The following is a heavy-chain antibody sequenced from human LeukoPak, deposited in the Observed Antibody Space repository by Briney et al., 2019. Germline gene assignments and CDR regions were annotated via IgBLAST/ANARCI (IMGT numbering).Heavy chain of an antibody. CDR1: GFTFSDSA. J-gene: IGHJ5*02. CDR2: IRGKGFSDPP. CDR3: TVPQSGGNWFDP. Sequence: GGSLTLSCAASGFTFSDSAIHWVRQASGKGLEWVGRIRGKGFSDPPAYAASVKDRFTISRDDSESTAYLQMNSLRSEDTAVYYCTVPQSGGNWFDPWGPGTQVTVSS. V-gene: IGHV3-73*01. D-gene: IGHD3-16*01.